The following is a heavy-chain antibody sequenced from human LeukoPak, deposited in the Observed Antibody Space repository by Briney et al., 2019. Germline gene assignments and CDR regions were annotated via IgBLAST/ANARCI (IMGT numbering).Heavy chain of an antibody. CDR3: AELGITMIGGV. V-gene: IGHV3-30*02. CDR1: GFTFSSYG. D-gene: IGHD3-10*02. Sequence: GGSLRLSCAASGFTFSSYGMYWVRQAPGKGLEWAAFIKYDRKKNYYADSVKGRFTISRDNSKNKLYLQMDSLRAEDTAVYYCAELGITMIGGVWGKGTTVTISS. J-gene: IGHJ6*04. CDR2: IKYDRKKN.